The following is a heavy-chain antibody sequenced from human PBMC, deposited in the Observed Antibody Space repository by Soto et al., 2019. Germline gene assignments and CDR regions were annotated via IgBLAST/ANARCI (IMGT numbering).Heavy chain of an antibody. CDR1: GGSFRAYY. CDR3: ARARKGFSSSCYVD. Sequence: SETLSLTCAVHGGSFRAYYWTWCRHPPGKGREWIGEINDSGGTYYHPSLKRRATISLDTSKNQLSLKLSSVTAAATAVYYCARARKGFSSSCYVDWGQGTLVTVSS. J-gene: IGHJ4*02. D-gene: IGHD6-13*01. CDR2: INDSGGT. V-gene: IGHV4-34*01.